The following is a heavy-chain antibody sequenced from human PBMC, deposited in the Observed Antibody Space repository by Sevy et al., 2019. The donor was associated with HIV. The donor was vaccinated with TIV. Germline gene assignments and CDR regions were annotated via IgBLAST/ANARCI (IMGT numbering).Heavy chain of an antibody. V-gene: IGHV4-4*02. CDR2: IYHSGST. D-gene: IGHD3-10*01. Sequence: SETLSLTCAVSGGSISSSNWWSWVRQPPGKGLEWIGEIYHSGSTNYNPSLKSRVTISVDKSKNQFSLKLSSVTAADTAVYYCARRCQGLWFGEFTTSYYYGMDVWGQGTTVTVSS. CDR1: GGSISSSNW. CDR3: ARRCQGLWFGEFTTSYYYGMDV. J-gene: IGHJ6*02.